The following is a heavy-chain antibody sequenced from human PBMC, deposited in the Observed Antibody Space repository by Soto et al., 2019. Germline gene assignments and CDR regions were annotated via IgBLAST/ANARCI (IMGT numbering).Heavy chain of an antibody. CDR2: INPNSGGT. Sequence: QVQLVQSGAEVKKPGASVKVSCKASGYTFTGYYMHWVRPAPGQGLAWMGWINPNSGGTNSAQKFQVRVTMSRDRSIRTAYMELSRLRYDCTSVYYCARSKRWLQFGAFDIWGQGTMLTVSS. CDR1: GYTFTGYY. J-gene: IGHJ3*02. CDR3: ARSKRWLQFGAFDI. D-gene: IGHD5-12*01. V-gene: IGHV1-2*02.